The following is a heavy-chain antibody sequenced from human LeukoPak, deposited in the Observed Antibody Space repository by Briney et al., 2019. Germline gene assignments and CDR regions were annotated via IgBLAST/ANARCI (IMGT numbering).Heavy chain of an antibody. V-gene: IGHV4-59*01. CDR1: GGSISSYS. CDR3: ARGARVARGAFDI. CDR2: IYYSGST. J-gene: IGHJ3*02. D-gene: IGHD2-15*01. Sequence: SETLSLTCTVSGGSISSYSWSWIRQPPGKGLEWIGYIYYSGSTNYNASLKSRVTISVDTSKNQFSLKLSSVTAADTAVYYCARGARVARGAFDIWGQGTMVTVSS.